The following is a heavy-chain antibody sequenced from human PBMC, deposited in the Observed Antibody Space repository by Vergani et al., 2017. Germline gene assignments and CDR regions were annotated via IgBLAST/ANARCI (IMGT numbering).Heavy chain of an antibody. Sequence: EVQLLESGGGSAQPGGSLRLSCAASGFTFSSYSMNWVRQAPGKGLEWVSSISSSSSYIYYADSVKGRFTISRDNAKNSLYLQMNSLRAEDTAVYYCAREGNSSSWPYYYYGMDVWGQGTTVTVSS. CDR1: GFTFSSYS. CDR3: AREGNSSSWPYYYYGMDV. CDR2: ISSSSSYI. J-gene: IGHJ6*02. V-gene: IGHV3-21*01. D-gene: IGHD6-13*01.